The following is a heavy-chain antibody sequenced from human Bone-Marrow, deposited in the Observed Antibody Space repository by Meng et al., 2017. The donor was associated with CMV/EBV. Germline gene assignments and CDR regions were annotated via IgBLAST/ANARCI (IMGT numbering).Heavy chain of an antibody. CDR3: ARVGYCSSTSCYKDIVATIKYYFDY. J-gene: IGHJ4*02. CDR1: GGSVSSGSYY. Sequence: SETLSLTCTVSGGSVSSGSYYWSWIRQPPGKGLEWIGYIYYSESTNYNPSLKSRVTISVDTSKNQFSLKLSSVTAADTAVYYCARVGYCSSTSCYKDIVATIKYYFDYWGQGTLVTVSS. D-gene: IGHD2-2*03. V-gene: IGHV4-61*01. CDR2: IYYSEST.